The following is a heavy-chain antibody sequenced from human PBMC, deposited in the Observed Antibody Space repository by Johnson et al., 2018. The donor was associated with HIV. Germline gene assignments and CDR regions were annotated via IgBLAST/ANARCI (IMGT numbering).Heavy chain of an antibody. V-gene: IGHV3-66*01. Sequence: VQLVESGGGLVKPGGSLRLSCAASGFTVSSNYMSWVRQAPGKGLEWVSVIYSGGSTYYADSVKGRFTISRDNSKNTLYLQMNSLRAEDTAVYFCARDRRYYDSSGYYHDAFDIWGQGTMVTVSS. CDR3: ARDRRYYDSSGYYHDAFDI. CDR2: IYSGGST. D-gene: IGHD3-22*01. J-gene: IGHJ3*02. CDR1: GFTVSSNY.